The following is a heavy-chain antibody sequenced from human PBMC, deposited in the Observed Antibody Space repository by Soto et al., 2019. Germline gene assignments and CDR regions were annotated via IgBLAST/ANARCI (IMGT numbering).Heavy chain of an antibody. D-gene: IGHD6-6*01. CDR2: IYYSGTT. V-gene: IGHV4-30-4*01. CDR1: GDSISSGGHY. Sequence: QVQLQESGPGLVKPSQTLSLTCTVSGDSISSGGHYWSWIRQPPGKGLEWIGYIYYSGTTYSRPSLQSRVTISVDTSKNQFSLKLNSVTAADTAVYYCARGAYSDSSSYFDYWGQGTLVPVSS. J-gene: IGHJ4*02. CDR3: ARGAYSDSSSYFDY.